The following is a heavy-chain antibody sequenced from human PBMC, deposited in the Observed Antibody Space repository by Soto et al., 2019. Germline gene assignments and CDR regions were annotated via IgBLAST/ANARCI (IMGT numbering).Heavy chain of an antibody. CDR1: GFTFSSYA. CDR2: ISGSGGST. D-gene: IGHD6-13*01. CDR3: AKDWGSSSWSELYYFDY. J-gene: IGHJ4*02. Sequence: GGSLRLSCAASGFTFSSYAMSWVRQAPGKGLEWVSAISGSGGSTYYADSVKGRFTISRDNSKNTLYLQMNSLRAEDTAVYYCAKDWGSSSWSELYYFDYWGQAPMVAVSS. V-gene: IGHV3-23*01.